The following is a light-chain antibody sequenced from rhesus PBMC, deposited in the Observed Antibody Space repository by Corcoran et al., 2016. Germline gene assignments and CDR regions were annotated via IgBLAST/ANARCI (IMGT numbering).Light chain of an antibody. V-gene: IGKV1-36*02. Sequence: DIQMTQSPSSLSASVGDRVTITCRASKGISDYLSGYQQKPGKAPKRLIYVASTLESGVPSRFSGSGSGTEFTLSIRSLQPEDFASYYCLQGYSTPYSFGQGTKVEIK. J-gene: IGKJ2*01. CDR3: LQGYSTPYS. CDR2: VAS. CDR1: KGISDY.